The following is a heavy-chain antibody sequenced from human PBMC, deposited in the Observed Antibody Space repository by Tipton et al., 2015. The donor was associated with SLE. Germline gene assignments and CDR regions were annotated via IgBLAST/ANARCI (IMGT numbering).Heavy chain of an antibody. CDR2: IKQDGSEK. CDR1: GFTFSRYW. CDR3: ARDEGTYYDF. Sequence: SLRLSCAASGFTFSRYWMNWVRQAPGKGLEWVANIKQDGSEKYYVDSVKGRFTISRDNAKNSLYLQMNSLRAEDTAVYYCARDEGTYYDFWGQGTLVTVSS. V-gene: IGHV3-7*01. D-gene: IGHD3-3*01. J-gene: IGHJ4*02.